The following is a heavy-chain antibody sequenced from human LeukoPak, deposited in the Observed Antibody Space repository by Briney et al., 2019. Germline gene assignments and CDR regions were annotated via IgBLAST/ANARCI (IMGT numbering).Heavy chain of an antibody. Sequence: PGGSLRLSCAASGFTFSSYTMNWVRQAPGKGLEWVSYISSSSSIIYYADSVKGRFTTSRDNAKNSLYLQMNSLRAEDTAVYYCARGGAAGNYFNYWGQGTLVTVSS. D-gene: IGHD6-13*01. CDR2: ISSSSSII. CDR1: GFTFSSYT. J-gene: IGHJ4*02. V-gene: IGHV3-48*01. CDR3: ARGGAAGNYFNY.